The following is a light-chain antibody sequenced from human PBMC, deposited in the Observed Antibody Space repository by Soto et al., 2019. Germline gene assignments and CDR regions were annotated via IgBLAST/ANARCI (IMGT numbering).Light chain of an antibody. Sequence: DIQMTQSPSSLSASVEDRVIITCRASQSISNHLNWYQQKPGKAPKLLIFAASSLQSGVPSRFSGSRSGPDFTLTISSLQPEDFATYYCQQYGSSPMYTFGQGTKVDIK. J-gene: IGKJ2*01. CDR3: QQYGSSPMYT. CDR1: QSISNH. CDR2: AAS. V-gene: IGKV1-39*01.